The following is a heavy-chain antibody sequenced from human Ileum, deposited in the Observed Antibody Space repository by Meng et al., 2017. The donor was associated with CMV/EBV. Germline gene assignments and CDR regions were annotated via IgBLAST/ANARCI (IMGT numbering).Heavy chain of an antibody. CDR1: GASISSGNLY. V-gene: IGHV4-30-4*01. D-gene: IGHD6-6*01. Sequence: QRPMQVSGRRLLKPSQTLSLTRTVSGASISSGNLYRSWSRHTPGKGLEWIWDIHYSGSTYYNPSLQSRVTTSVDPSKNQYSLTLSSVTAADTAVYYCARVWCIAVRPLDYCGQGTLVTVSS. J-gene: IGHJ4*02. CDR2: IHYSGST. CDR3: ARVWCIAVRPLDY.